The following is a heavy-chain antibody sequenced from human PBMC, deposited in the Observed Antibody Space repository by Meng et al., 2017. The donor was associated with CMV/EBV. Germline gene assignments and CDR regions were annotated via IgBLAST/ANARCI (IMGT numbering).Heavy chain of an antibody. Sequence: HVQAPPWGAGLWNASGTRPRTCAVNGGAFSGYHWSWVRQPPGKGLTGIGEINHSGSTNYNPSLKSRVTISVDTSKNQFSLKLSSVTAADTAVYYCARGVGATGKADYWGQGTLVTVSS. CDR2: INHSGST. CDR1: GGAFSGYH. D-gene: IGHD1-26*01. CDR3: ARGVGATGKADY. J-gene: IGHJ4*02. V-gene: IGHV4-34*01.